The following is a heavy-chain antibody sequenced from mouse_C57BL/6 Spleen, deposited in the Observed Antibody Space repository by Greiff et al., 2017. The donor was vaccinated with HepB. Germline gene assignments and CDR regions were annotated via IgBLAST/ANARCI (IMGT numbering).Heavy chain of an antibody. CDR1: GYTFTSYW. Sequence: VQLQQPGAELVMPGASVKLSCKASGYTFTSYWMHWVKQRPGQGLEWIGEIDPSDSYTNYNQKFKGKSTLTVDKSSSTAYMQLSSLTSEDSAVYYCARGDDYVDYWGQGTTLTVSS. V-gene: IGHV1-69*01. CDR2: IDPSDSYT. D-gene: IGHD2-3*01. J-gene: IGHJ2*01. CDR3: ARGDDYVDY.